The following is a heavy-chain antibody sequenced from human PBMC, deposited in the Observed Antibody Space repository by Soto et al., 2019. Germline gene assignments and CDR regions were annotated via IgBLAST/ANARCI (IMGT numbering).Heavy chain of an antibody. J-gene: IGHJ4*02. CDR1: GFSLSTSGVG. V-gene: IGHV2-5*02. CDR2: IYWDDSK. CDR3: AHKGPEDWPLDY. Sequence: QITLKESGPTLVRPTQTLTLTCAFSGFSLSTSGVGVGWIRQPPGKALEWLAVIYWDDSKHYSPSLRSRLTITIDTSKNQLVLTMTNMDPMDTGTYYCAHKGPEDWPLDYWGQGTLVTVSS. D-gene: IGHD3-9*01.